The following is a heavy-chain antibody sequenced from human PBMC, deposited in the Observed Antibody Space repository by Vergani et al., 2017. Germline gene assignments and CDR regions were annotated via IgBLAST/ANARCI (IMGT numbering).Heavy chain of an antibody. Sequence: VQLVESGGGLVQPGGSLRLSCAASGFTFSSYGMHWVRQAPGKGLEWVAVIWYDGSNKYYADSVKGRFTISRDNSKNTLYLQMNSLRAEDTAVYYCARGPLPAAMDYYYMDVWGKGTTVTVSS. CDR2: IWYDGSNK. J-gene: IGHJ6*03. CDR1: GFTFSSYG. V-gene: IGHV3-33*01. D-gene: IGHD2-2*01. CDR3: ARGPLPAAMDYYYMDV.